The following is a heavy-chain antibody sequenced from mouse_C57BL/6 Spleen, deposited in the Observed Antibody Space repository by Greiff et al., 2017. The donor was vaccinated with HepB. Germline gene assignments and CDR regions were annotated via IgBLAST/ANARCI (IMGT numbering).Heavy chain of an antibody. J-gene: IGHJ4*01. Sequence: EVQRVESGGGLVKPGGSLKLSCAASGFTFSSYAMSWVRQTPEKRLEWVATISDGGSYTYYPDNVKGRFTISRDNAKNNLYLQMSHLKSEDTAMYYCARGRGRGYAMDYWGQGTSVTVSS. CDR3: ARGRGRGYAMDY. D-gene: IGHD3-3*01. CDR2: ISDGGSYT. V-gene: IGHV5-4*01. CDR1: GFTFSSYA.